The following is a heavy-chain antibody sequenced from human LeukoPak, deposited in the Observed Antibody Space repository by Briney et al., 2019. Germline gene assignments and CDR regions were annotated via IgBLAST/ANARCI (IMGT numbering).Heavy chain of an antibody. Sequence: PGGSLSLSCASSGFTVSSNYMSWVRQAPGRGLEWVSVIYSGGRTYYADSVTGRLTISSDNSKNKLYLQMNSLRAEEPAVYYCARGTYSYYHGMDVWGQGPTVTV. CDR2: IYSGGRT. CDR1: GFTVSSNY. J-gene: IGHJ6*02. V-gene: IGHV3-53*01. CDR3: ARGTYSYYHGMDV.